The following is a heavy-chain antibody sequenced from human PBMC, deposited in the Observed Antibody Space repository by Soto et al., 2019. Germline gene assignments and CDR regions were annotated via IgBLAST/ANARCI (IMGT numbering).Heavy chain of an antibody. V-gene: IGHV3-73*01. CDR1: GFTFSSYA. CDR2: IRSKANSYAT. J-gene: IGHJ5*02. D-gene: IGHD2-15*01. Sequence: GGSLRLSCAASGFTFSSYAMHWVRQASGKGLEWVGRIRSKANSYATAYAASVKGRFTISRDDSKNTAYLQMNSLKTEDTAVYYCTSPVGYCSGGSCYHAFDPWGQGTLVTVSS. CDR3: TSPVGYCSGGSCYHAFDP.